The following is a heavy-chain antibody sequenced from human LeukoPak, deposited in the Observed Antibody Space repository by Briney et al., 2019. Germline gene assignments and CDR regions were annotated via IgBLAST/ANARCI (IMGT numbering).Heavy chain of an antibody. D-gene: IGHD6-19*01. J-gene: IGHJ3*02. CDR1: GVSFSGSY. CDR2: IDNSGST. Sequence: PSETLPLTCAVSGVSFSGSYWNWIRQPPGKGLEWIGEIDNSGSTNYNPSLKSRVITSADTSKNQFSLRLSSVTAADTAVYYCARGRKSSGRLDATDIWGQGTMVTVSS. V-gene: IGHV4-34*01. CDR3: ARGRKSSGRLDATDI.